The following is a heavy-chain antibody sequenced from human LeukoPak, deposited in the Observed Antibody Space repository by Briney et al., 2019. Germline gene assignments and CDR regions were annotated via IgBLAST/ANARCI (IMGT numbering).Heavy chain of an antibody. D-gene: IGHD3-16*02. CDR3: AKDDTALGYNYFDY. Sequence: GGSLRLSCSASGFGFDAYTMHWVRQAPGKSLEWVPLITWDGGTSYYGDSVKGRFTISRDNSKNSLYLQMNSLRTEDTAVYYCAKDDTALGYNYFDYWGQGTLVTVSS. V-gene: IGHV3-43*01. CDR2: ITWDGGTS. J-gene: IGHJ4*02. CDR1: GFGFDAYT.